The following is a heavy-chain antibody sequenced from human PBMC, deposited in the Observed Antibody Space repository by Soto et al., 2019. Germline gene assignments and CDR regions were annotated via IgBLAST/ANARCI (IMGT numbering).Heavy chain of an antibody. Sequence: GGSLRLSCAGSGFTFSSYGMHWVRQAPGKGLEWVAVISYDGSDKYYGDSVKGRFTISRDDSKNTLYLQMNSLRVEDTAIYYCAKSAGYDYVWGSSGLDPWGQGTLVTVSS. CDR1: GFTFSSYG. CDR3: AKSAGYDYVWGSSGLDP. D-gene: IGHD3-16*01. V-gene: IGHV3-30*18. J-gene: IGHJ5*02. CDR2: ISYDGSDK.